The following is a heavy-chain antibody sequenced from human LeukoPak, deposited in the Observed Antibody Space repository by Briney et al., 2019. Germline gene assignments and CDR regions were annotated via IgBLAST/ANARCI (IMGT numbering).Heavy chain of an antibody. CDR3: ARDPAKLLWFGELPSTFDY. D-gene: IGHD3-10*01. J-gene: IGHJ4*02. CDR2: ISYDGSNK. V-gene: IGHV3-30*03. CDR1: GFTFSSYG. Sequence: GGSLRLSCAASGFTFSSYGMHWVRQAPGKGLEWVAVISYDGSNKYYADSVKGRFTISRDNSKNTLYLQMNSLRAEDTAVYYCARDPAKLLWFGELPSTFDYWGQGTLVTVSS.